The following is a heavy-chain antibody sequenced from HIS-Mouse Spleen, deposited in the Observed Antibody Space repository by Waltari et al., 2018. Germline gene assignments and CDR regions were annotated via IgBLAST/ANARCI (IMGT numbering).Heavy chain of an antibody. J-gene: IGHJ2*01. V-gene: IGHV4-39*07. CDR3: AREIPYSSSWYDWYFDL. Sequence: QLQLQESGPGLVKPSETLSLTCTVSGGSISSSSYYLGWIRQTPGKGLDWIGSSNYSGSTYYNPSLKSRVTISVDTSKNQFSLELSSVTAADTAVYYCAREIPYSSSWYDWYFDLWGRGTLVTVSS. D-gene: IGHD6-13*01. CDR2: SNYSGST. CDR1: GGSISSSSYY.